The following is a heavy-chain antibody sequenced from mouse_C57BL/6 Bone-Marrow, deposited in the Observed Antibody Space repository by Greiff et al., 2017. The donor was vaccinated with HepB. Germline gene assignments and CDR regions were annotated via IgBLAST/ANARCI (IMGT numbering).Heavy chain of an antibody. J-gene: IGHJ1*03. D-gene: IGHD2-4*01. V-gene: IGHV5-17*01. CDR2: ISSGSSTI. CDR3: ARRSTMRYFDV. Sequence: DVQLVESGGGLVKPGGSLKLSCAASGFTFSDYGMHWVRQAPEKGLEWVAYISSGSSTIYYADTVKGRFTISRDNAKNTLFLQMTSLRSEDTAMYYCARRSTMRYFDVWGTGTTVTVSS. CDR1: GFTFSDYG.